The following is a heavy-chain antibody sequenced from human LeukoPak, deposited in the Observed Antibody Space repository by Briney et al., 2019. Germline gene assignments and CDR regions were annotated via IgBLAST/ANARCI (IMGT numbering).Heavy chain of an antibody. D-gene: IGHD6-13*01. CDR2: ISSSGSTI. CDR3: AKQSAGSAAWYSLHYDF. CDR1: GFTFSDYY. V-gene: IGHV3-11*01. J-gene: IGHJ4*02. Sequence: GGSLRLSCAASGFTFSDYYMSWIRQAPGKGLEWVLYISSSGSTIYYADSVKGRFTISRDNAKNSLYLQMNSLRDEDTAVYFCAKQSAGSAAWYSLHYDFWGQGTLVTVSS.